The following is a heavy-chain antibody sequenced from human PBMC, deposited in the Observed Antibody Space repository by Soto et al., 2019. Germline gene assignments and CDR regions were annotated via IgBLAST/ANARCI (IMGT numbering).Heavy chain of an antibody. CDR3: ARDQATVTTNPCDY. V-gene: IGHV1-18*01. CDR1: GYTFTSYA. CDR2: ISAYNGNT. J-gene: IGHJ4*02. Sequence: QVQLVQSGAEVKKPGASVKLSCKPSGYTFTSYAISWVRQAPGQGLEWMGWISAYNGNTNYAPKLQGRVTLTTDASTGTAYMELRSLRSDDTAVYYCARDQATVTTNPCDYWGQGTLVTLAS. D-gene: IGHD4-4*01.